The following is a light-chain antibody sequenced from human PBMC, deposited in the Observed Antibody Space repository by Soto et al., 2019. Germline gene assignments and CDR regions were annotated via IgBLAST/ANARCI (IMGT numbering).Light chain of an antibody. CDR1: QSVSSSY. Sequence: EIVLTQSPGTLSLSQGERATLSCRASQSVSSSYLAWYQQKPGQAPRLLISGASSRATGIPDRFSGSGSGTDITRTISRLEPEDFAVYYCQQYGSAPPYTLGQGTKLEIK. V-gene: IGKV3-20*01. CDR3: QQYGSAPPYT. CDR2: GAS. J-gene: IGKJ2*01.